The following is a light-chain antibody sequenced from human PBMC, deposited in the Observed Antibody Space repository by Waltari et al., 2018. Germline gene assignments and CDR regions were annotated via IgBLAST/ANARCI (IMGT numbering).Light chain of an antibody. V-gene: IGKV3-15*01. CDR1: QSVSSN. CDR3: QERSDWRGLT. Sequence: EIVMTQSPATLSVSPGERATLSCRASQSVSSNLVWYQQKPGQAPRLPHYGASTRATGIPARFSGSGSGTEFTLTISSLQSEDFAVYYCQERSDWRGLTFGPGTKVDIK. CDR2: GAS. J-gene: IGKJ3*01.